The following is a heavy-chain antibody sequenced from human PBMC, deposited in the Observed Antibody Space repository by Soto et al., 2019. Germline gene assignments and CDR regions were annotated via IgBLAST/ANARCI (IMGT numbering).Heavy chain of an antibody. CDR2: INHSGST. Sequence: QVQLQQWGAGLLKPSETLSLTCAVYGGSFSGYYWSWIRQPPGKGLEWIGEINHSGSTNYNPSLKSRVTISVDTSKNQFSLKLSSVTAADTAVYYCARGPPRRWVRGVIITPFDYWGQGTLVTVSS. J-gene: IGHJ4*02. D-gene: IGHD3-10*01. V-gene: IGHV4-34*01. CDR3: ARGPPRRWVRGVIITPFDY. CDR1: GGSFSGYY.